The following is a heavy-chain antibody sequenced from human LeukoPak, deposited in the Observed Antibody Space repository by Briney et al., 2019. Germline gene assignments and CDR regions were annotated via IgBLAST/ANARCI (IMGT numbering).Heavy chain of an antibody. CDR1: GFIFSSYW. J-gene: IGHJ4*02. Sequence: GGSLRLSCAASGFIFSSYWMSWVRQAPGKGLEWVANIKQDGSEKYYVDSVKGRFTISRDNAKNSLYLQMNSLRAEDTAVYYCARDDYCTNGVCYTEYYFDYWGQGTLVTVSS. CDR2: IKQDGSEK. D-gene: IGHD2-8*01. CDR3: ARDDYCTNGVCYTEYYFDY. V-gene: IGHV3-7*01.